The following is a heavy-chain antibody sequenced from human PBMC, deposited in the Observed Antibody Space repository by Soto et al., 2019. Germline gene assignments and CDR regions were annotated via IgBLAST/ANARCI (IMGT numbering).Heavy chain of an antibody. D-gene: IGHD3-10*01. CDR2: INHSGST. CDR3: AKTTFFYGSGSYHSRLAS. Sequence: SETLSLTCAVHGGSFSGYYWSWIRQPPGKVLEWIGEINHSGSTNYNPSLKSRVTISVDTSKNYFSLNLSSLTAADTAVFYCAKTTFFYGSGSYHSRLASCGHGSLDPGSS. J-gene: IGHJ1*01. CDR1: GGSFSGYY. V-gene: IGHV4-34*01.